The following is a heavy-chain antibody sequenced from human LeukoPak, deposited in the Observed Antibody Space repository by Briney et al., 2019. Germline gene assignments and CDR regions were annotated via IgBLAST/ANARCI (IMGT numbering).Heavy chain of an antibody. J-gene: IGHJ4*02. V-gene: IGHV3-23*05. CDR2: IDSSGSYT. CDR1: GLTFQNYA. Sequence: GGSLRLSCAASGLTFQNYAMSWVRQAPGKGLEWVSAIDSSGSYTWYDDSVKGRFTISRDNSKNTLYLQMNSLRAEDTAVYYCAKGSAGGRPYYFDYWGQGTLVPVSS. CDR3: AKGSAGGRPYYFDY. D-gene: IGHD6-13*01.